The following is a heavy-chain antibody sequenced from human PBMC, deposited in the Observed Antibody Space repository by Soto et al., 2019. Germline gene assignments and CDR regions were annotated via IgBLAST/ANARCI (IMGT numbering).Heavy chain of an antibody. CDR1: GGSISSGGYY. D-gene: IGHD6-25*01. CDR2: IYYSGST. V-gene: IGHV4-31*03. J-gene: IGHJ4*02. Sequence: QVQLQESGPGLVKPSQTLSLTCTVSGGSISSGGYYWSWIRQHPGKGLEWIGYIYYSGSTYYNPSLKSRVTISVDTSKNQFPLKLSSVTAADTAVYHCATARRNRNYSSDFDYWGQGTLVTVSS. CDR3: ATARRNRNYSSDFDY.